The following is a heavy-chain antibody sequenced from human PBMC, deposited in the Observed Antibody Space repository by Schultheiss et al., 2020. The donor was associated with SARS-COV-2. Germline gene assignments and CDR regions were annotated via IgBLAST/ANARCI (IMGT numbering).Heavy chain of an antibody. Sequence: SETLSLTCTVSGGSIRSYYWSWIRQPAGKGLEWIGRIYTSGSTNYNPSLKSRVTMSVDTSKNQFSLKLSSVTAADTAVYYCARSSAKNSSGWSWGQGTLVTVSS. J-gene: IGHJ5*02. CDR2: IYTSGST. V-gene: IGHV4-4*07. CDR3: ARSSAKNSSGWS. D-gene: IGHD6-19*01. CDR1: GGSIRSYY.